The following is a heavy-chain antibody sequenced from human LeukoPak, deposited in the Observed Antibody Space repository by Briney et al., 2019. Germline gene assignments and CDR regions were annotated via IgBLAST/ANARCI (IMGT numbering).Heavy chain of an antibody. D-gene: IGHD3-9*01. CDR1: GYTFTGYY. J-gene: IGHJ4*02. V-gene: IGHV1-2*02. CDR3: ASGHEGRYFDWLSPFDY. Sequence: ASVKVSCKASGYTFTGYYMHWVRQAPGQGLEWMGWINPNSGGTNYAQKFQGRVTMTRDTSISTAYMELSRLRSDDTAVYYCASGHEGRYFDWLSPFDYWGQGTLVTVSS. CDR2: INPNSGGT.